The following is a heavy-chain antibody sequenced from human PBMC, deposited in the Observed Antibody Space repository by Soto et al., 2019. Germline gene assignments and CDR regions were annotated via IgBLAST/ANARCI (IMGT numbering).Heavy chain of an antibody. D-gene: IGHD5-18*01. V-gene: IGHV1-69*08. CDR1: GGTFSSYT. CDR3: ARELEMATASDAFDI. J-gene: IGHJ3*02. Sequence: QVQLVQSGAEVKKPGSSVKVSCKASGGTFSSYTISWVRQAPGQGLEWMGRIIPILGIANYAQKFQGRVTITADKSTSTAYMELSSLRSEDTAVYYCARELEMATASDAFDIWGQGTMVTVSS. CDR2: IIPILGIA.